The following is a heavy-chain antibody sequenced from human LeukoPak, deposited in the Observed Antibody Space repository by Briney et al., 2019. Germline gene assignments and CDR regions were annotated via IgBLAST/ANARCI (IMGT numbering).Heavy chain of an antibody. V-gene: IGHV1-2*02. CDR2: INPNSGGT. CDR3: ARSSSGWYSWFDP. J-gene: IGHJ5*02. CDR1: GYTFTGYY. Sequence: AASVKVSCKASGYTFTGYYMHWVRQAPGQGLEWMGWINPNSGGTNYAQKFQGRVTMTRDTSISTAYMELTRLRSDDTAVYYCARSSSGWYSWFDPWGQGTLVTVSS. D-gene: IGHD6-19*01.